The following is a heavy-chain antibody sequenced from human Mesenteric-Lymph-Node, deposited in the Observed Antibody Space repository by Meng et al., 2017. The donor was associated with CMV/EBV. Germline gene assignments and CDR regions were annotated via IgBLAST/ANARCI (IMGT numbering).Heavy chain of an antibody. CDR2: IWYDGSKE. CDR1: GFTFTSRG. J-gene: IGHJ4*02. V-gene: IGHV3-30*02. CDR3: ARDYCRSITCYSALYYFDY. D-gene: IGHD2-2*01. Sequence: GGSLRLSCAASGFTFTSRGMHWVRRAPGKGLEWVAFIWYDGSKEFYADSVKGRFIISRDDSTNTVYLQMNSLRGEDTAVYYFARDYCRSITCYSALYYFDYCGQGTLVTVSS.